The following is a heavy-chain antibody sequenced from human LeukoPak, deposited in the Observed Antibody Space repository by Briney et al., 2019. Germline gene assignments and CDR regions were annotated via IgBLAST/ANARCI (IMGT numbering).Heavy chain of an antibody. V-gene: IGHV3-23*01. D-gene: IGHD3-10*01. CDR3: AKEAISGSIYYFDY. J-gene: IGHJ4*02. CDR2: ISGSGGST. Sequence: PGGSLRLSGAASGFTFSSYAMSWVHQARGKGLEWVSAISGSGGSTYYAESVKGRFTISRDNSKNTLYLQMNSLRAEDTAVYYCAKEAISGSIYYFDYWGQGTLVTVSS. CDR1: GFTFSSYA.